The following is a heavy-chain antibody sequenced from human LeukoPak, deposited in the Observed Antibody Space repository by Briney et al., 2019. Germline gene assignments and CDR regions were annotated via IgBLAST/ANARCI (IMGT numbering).Heavy chain of an antibody. J-gene: IGHJ4*02. CDR1: GFTFSGYW. D-gene: IGHD2-15*01. CDR3: TRDYCTGGSCSSGPGY. Sequence: GGSLRLSCAASGFTFSGYWMYWVRRVPGKGLVWVSRINTDGTTTNYADSVQGRFTVSRDNAKSTLYLQMNSLRAEDTAVYFCTRDYCTGGSCSSGPGYWGQGTLVTVSS. V-gene: IGHV3-74*01. CDR2: INTDGTTT.